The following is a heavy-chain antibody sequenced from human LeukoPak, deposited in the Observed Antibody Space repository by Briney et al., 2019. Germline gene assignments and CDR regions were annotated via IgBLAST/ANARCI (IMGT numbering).Heavy chain of an antibody. J-gene: IGHJ4*02. V-gene: IGHV3-33*01. D-gene: IGHD1-26*01. CDR3: ARDPSVVGATAFDY. Sequence: GGSLRLSCAASGFTFSSYGMHWVRQAPGKGLEWVAVIWYDGSNKYYADSVKGRFTISRDNCKNTLFLQMNSLRAEDTAVYYCARDPSVVGATAFDYWGQGTLVTVSS. CDR2: IWYDGSNK. CDR1: GFTFSSYG.